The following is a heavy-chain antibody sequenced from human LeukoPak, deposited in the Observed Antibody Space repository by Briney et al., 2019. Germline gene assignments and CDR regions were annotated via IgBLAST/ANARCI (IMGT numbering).Heavy chain of an antibody. CDR2: ISSSSSYI. Sequence: GGSLRLSCAASGFTFSSYEMNWVRQAPGKGLEWVSYISSSSSYIYYADSVKGRFTISRDNAKNSLYLQMNSLRAEDTAVYYCARVWEYYYGSDYWGQGTLVTVSS. D-gene: IGHD3-10*01. CDR3: ARVWEYYYGSDY. J-gene: IGHJ4*02. CDR1: GFTFSSYE. V-gene: IGHV3-21*05.